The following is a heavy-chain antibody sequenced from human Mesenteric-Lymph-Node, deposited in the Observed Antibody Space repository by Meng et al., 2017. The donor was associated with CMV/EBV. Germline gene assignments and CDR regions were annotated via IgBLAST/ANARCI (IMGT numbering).Heavy chain of an antibody. CDR3: VRVPARGSVTSSGSYWYFDL. V-gene: IGHV4-31*02. CDR1: GDSY. CDR2: ISHSGYT. D-gene: IGHD3-10*01. Sequence: GDSYWRWIRQYAGKGLEWIGYISHSGYTFYNPSLKSRLTTSVDTSQNQFSLKMSSVTAADTAVYYCVRVPARGSVTSSGSYWYFDLWGRGTLVTVSS. J-gene: IGHJ2*01.